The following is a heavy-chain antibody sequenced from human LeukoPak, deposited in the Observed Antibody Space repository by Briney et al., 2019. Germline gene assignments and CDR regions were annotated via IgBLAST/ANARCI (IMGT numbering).Heavy chain of an antibody. CDR3: ARPGQIIDY. J-gene: IGHJ4*02. CDR1: GYSFSTYW. CDR2: IYPDDSDI. Sequence: GESLKISCKGSGYSFSTYWIAWVRQVPGRGPEWMGSIYPDDSDIRYSPAFQGQVFISADKSISTAYLQWSSLEASDTAMYYCARPGQIIDYWGQGTLVTVSS. V-gene: IGHV5-51*01. D-gene: IGHD2-8*02.